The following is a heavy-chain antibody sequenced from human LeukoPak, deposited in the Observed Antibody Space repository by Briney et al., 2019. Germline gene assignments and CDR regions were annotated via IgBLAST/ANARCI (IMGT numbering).Heavy chain of an antibody. CDR3: ARYSFSGSFDY. V-gene: IGHV3-48*03. Sequence: PGGSLRLSCAASGFTFSSHEMNWVRQAPGKGLEWLSYISSTGGTIYYADSVKGRFTISRDNAKNSLYLQMNSLRAEDTAVYYCARYSFSGSFDYWGQGTLVTVSS. CDR1: GFTFSSHE. J-gene: IGHJ4*02. CDR2: ISSTGGTI. D-gene: IGHD4-11*01.